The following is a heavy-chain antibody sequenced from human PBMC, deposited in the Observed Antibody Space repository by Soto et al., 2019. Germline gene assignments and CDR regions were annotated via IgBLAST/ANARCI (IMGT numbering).Heavy chain of an antibody. CDR3: ARSLRVLQYFDWLGYYYGMDV. Sequence: QVQLVQSGAEVKKPGSSVKVSCKASGGTFSSYAISWVRQAPGQGLEWMGGIIPIFGTANYAQKFPGRVTITADESTSTVYMELSSLRSEDTAVYYCARSLRVLQYFDWLGYYYGMDVWGQGTTVTVSS. CDR1: GGTFSSYA. CDR2: IIPIFGTA. V-gene: IGHV1-69*01. J-gene: IGHJ6*02. D-gene: IGHD3-9*01.